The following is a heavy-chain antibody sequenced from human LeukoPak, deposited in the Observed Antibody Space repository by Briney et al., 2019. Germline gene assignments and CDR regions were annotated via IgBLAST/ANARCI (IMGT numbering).Heavy chain of an antibody. CDR2: ISGSGDRT. J-gene: IGHJ4*02. CDR1: GFTFDGYA. D-gene: IGHD6-13*01. Sequence: PGGSLRLSCVASGFTFDGYAMSWVRQAPGKGLEWVSSISGSGDRTYYTDSVKGRFTISRDNSRNTVYLQMNSLRVEDTAIYYCAKGLSSSTWADFDYWGQGALVTVSS. CDR3: AKGLSSSTWADFDY. V-gene: IGHV3-23*01.